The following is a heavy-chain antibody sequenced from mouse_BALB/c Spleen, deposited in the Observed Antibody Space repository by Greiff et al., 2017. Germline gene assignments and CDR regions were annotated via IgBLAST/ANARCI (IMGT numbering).Heavy chain of an antibody. CDR2: ISSGGSYT. V-gene: IGHV5-9-3*01. CDR3: ARQGGYYYFDY. Sequence: EVHLVESGGGLVKPGGSLKLSCAASGFTFSSYAMSWVRQTPEKRLEWVATISSGGSYTYYPDSVKGRFTISRDNAKNTLYLQMSSLRSEDTAMYYCARQGGYYYFDYWGQGTTLTVSS. J-gene: IGHJ2*01. D-gene: IGHD2-3*01. CDR1: GFTFSSYA.